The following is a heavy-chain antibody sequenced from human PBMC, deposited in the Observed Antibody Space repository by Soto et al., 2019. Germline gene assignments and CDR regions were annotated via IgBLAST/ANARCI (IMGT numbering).Heavy chain of an antibody. Sequence: EVQQLESGGGLVQPGGSLRLSCAASGFTFSSYVMSWVRQAPGKGLEWVSAISGSGGSTYYADSVKGRFTISRDNSKNTLYLQMNSLRAEDTAVYYCAKDLGYSYGYGPVDYWGQGTLVTVSA. D-gene: IGHD5-18*01. J-gene: IGHJ4*02. V-gene: IGHV3-23*01. CDR3: AKDLGYSYGYGPVDY. CDR2: ISGSGGST. CDR1: GFTFSSYV.